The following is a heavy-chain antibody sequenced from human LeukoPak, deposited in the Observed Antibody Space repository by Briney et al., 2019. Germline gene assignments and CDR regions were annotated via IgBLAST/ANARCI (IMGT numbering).Heavy chain of an antibody. V-gene: IGHV3-33*01. CDR2: IWYDGSNK. CDR1: GFTFSSYG. Sequence: PGRSLRLSCAASGFTFSSYGMHWVRQAPGKGLEWVAVIWYDGSNKYYADSVKGRFTISRDNSKNTLYLQMNSLRAEDTAVYYCARDGSGTRYYYMDVWGKGTTVTVS. J-gene: IGHJ6*03. CDR3: ARDGSGTRYYYMDV. D-gene: IGHD3-10*01.